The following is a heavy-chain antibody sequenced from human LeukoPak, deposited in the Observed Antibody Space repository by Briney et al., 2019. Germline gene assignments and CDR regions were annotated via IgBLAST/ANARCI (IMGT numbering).Heavy chain of an antibody. CDR3: AREWGLVAVAGGPGY. Sequence: GGSLRLSCVASGFTFSKYGMHWVRQAPGKGLEWLAIIWYDGHNKYYADSVKGRFTISRDNSKNTLFLEMTDLRAEDTAVYYCAREWGLVAVAGGPGYWGQGALVTVSS. CDR1: GFTFSKYG. V-gene: IGHV3-33*01. J-gene: IGHJ4*02. D-gene: IGHD2-15*01. CDR2: IWYDGHNK.